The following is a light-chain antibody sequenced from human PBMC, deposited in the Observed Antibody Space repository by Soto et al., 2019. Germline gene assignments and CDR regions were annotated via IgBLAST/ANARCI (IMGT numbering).Light chain of an antibody. CDR3: QKYNSAPFT. CDR2: AAS. Sequence: DIQMTQSPSSLSASVRDRVTITCRASQGINNFLAWFQQKPGKVPQLLIYAASALQSEVPSRFSGSGSGTDFSLSISSLQPEDVATYYCQKYNSAPFTFGPGTKVDLK. J-gene: IGKJ3*01. CDR1: QGINNF. V-gene: IGKV1-27*01.